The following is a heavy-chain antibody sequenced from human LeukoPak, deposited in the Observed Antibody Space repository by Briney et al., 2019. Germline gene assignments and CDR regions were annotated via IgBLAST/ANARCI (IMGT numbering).Heavy chain of an antibody. D-gene: IGHD2-15*01. CDR1: GYTFTSYG. V-gene: IGHV1-18*04. J-gene: IGHJ4*02. CDR3: ARDRHCSGGSCYDGEYYFDY. Sequence: GASVKVSCKASGYTFTSYGISWVRQPPGQGLERMGWISAYNGNTNYAQKFHGRVTMTTDTSTSTAYMELRSLRSDDTAVYYCARDRHCSGGSCYDGEYYFDYWGQGNLVTVSS. CDR2: ISAYNGNT.